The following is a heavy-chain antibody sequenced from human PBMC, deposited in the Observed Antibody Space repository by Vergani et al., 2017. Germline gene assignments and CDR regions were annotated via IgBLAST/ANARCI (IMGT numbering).Heavy chain of an antibody. D-gene: IGHD6-19*01. CDR2: ISGSGGST. CDR1: GFTFSSYA. CDR3: AKDLLAVAPQFTYYYYGMDV. J-gene: IGHJ6*02. V-gene: IGHV3-23*01. Sequence: EVQLLESGGGLVQPGGSLRLSCAASGFTFSSYAMSWVRQAPGKGLEWVSAISGSGGSTYYADSVKGRFTISRDNSKNTLYLQMNSLRAEDTAVYYCAKDLLAVAPQFTYYYYGMDVWGQGTTVTVSS.